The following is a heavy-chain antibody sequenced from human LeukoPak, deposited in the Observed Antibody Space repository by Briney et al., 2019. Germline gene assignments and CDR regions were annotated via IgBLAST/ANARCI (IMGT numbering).Heavy chain of an antibody. V-gene: IGHV1-18*01. CDR3: AKGAAAGIRGYFDY. J-gene: IGHJ4*02. CDR2: ISAYNGNT. Sequence: ASVKVSCKASGYTFTSYGISWVRQAPGQELEWMGWISAYNGNTNYAQKLQGRVTMTTDTSTSTAYMELRSLRSDDTAVYYCAKGAAAGIRGYFDYWGQGILVTVSS. D-gene: IGHD6-25*01. CDR1: GYTFTSYG.